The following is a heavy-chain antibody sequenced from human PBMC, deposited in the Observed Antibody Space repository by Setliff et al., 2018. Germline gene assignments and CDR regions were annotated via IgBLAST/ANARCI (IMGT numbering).Heavy chain of an antibody. CDR2: INHSGIT. CDR1: GGSFSDYY. V-gene: IGHV4-34*01. CDR3: ARSGGPRHGDYVAY. J-gene: IGHJ4*02. Sequence: KASETLSLTCAVYGGSFSDYYWTWIRQSPGRGLEWIGEINHSGITSYSPSLESRVVVSVDTSKNQFSLKVNSVTAADTAVYYCARSGGPRHGDYVAYWGQGTLVTVSS. D-gene: IGHD2-8*01.